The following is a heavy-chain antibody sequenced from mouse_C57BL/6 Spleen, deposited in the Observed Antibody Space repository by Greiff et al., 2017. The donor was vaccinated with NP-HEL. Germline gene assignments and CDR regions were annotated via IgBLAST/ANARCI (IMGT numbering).Heavy chain of an antibody. D-gene: IGHD2-14*01. J-gene: IGHJ2*01. Sequence: VQLQQSGAELVKPGASVKLSCTASGFTFTDYYMHWVKQRPEQGLEWIGRIDPEDGETKYAPKFKGKATITADTSSNTAYLQLSSLTSEDTAVYYCAGWWASYGYDQVDWGKGTTLTVSS. CDR1: GFTFTDYY. V-gene: IGHV14-2*01. CDR3: AGWWASYGYDQVD. CDR2: IDPEDGET.